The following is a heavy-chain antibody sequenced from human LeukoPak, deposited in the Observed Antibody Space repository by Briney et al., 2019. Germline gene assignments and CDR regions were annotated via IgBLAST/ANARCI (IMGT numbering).Heavy chain of an antibody. CDR1: GGSISSYY. D-gene: IGHD6-13*01. J-gene: IGHJ3*02. Sequence: PSETLSLTCTVSGGSISSYYWSWIRQPAGKGLEWIGRIYTSGSTNYNPSLKSRVTTSVDTSKNQFSLKLSSVTAADTAVYYCAREGIAAADYAFDIWGQGTMVTVSS. CDR2: IYTSGST. CDR3: AREGIAAADYAFDI. V-gene: IGHV4-4*07.